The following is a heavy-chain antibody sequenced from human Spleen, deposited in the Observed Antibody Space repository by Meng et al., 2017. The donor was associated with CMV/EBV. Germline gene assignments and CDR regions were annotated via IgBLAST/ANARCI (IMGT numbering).Heavy chain of an antibody. Sequence: GESLKISCAASGFTFGSYAMSWVRQAPGKGLEWVSAISGSGGSTYYADSVKGRFTISRDNSKNTLYLQMNSLRAEDTAVYYCAKSMSGYSSGWYDYWGQGTLVTVS. D-gene: IGHD6-19*01. CDR2: ISGSGGST. CDR3: AKSMSGYSSGWYDY. CDR1: GFTFGSYA. J-gene: IGHJ4*02. V-gene: IGHV3-23*01.